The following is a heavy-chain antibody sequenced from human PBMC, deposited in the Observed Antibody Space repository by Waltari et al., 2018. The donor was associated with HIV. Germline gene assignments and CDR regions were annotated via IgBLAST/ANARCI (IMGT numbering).Heavy chain of an antibody. Sequence: EVYLVESGGGLVQPGESLTLSCAASELTFSDHWMPWVRQGPGKGLEWVANINQYGTEEFYVDSVKGRFTIYRDNARNSLYLEMTNLRADDTAVYYCARGAASFDLWGQGTLVTVSS. V-gene: IGHV3-7*01. D-gene: IGHD6-25*01. J-gene: IGHJ4*02. CDR2: INQYGTEE. CDR1: ELTFSDHW. CDR3: ARGAASFDL.